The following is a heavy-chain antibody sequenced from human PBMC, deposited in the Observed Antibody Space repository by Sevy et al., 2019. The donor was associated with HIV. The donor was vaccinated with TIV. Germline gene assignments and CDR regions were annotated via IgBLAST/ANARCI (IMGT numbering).Heavy chain of an antibody. CDR3: ARGLLWNYFDY. Sequence: GGSLRLSCAASGFTFRSYVMSWVRQAPGKGLEWVSGISGSGGSTYYADSVKGRFTISRDNSKNTLYLQMNSLRAEDTAVYYCARGLLWNYFDYWGQGTLVTVSS. CDR2: ISGSGGST. J-gene: IGHJ4*02. V-gene: IGHV3-23*01. CDR1: GFTFRSYV. D-gene: IGHD3-16*01.